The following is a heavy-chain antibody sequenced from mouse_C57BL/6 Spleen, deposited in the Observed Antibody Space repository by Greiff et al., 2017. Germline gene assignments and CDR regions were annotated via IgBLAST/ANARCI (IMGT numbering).Heavy chain of an antibody. V-gene: IGHV1-66*01. CDR2: IYPGSGNT. CDR1: GYSFTSYY. D-gene: IGHD6-5*01. Sequence: QVQLQQSGPELVKPGASVKISCKASGYSFTSYYIHWVKQRPGQGLEWIGWIYPGSGNTKYNEKFKGKATLTADTSSSTAYMQLSSLTSEDSAVYDCATVPAAYEEFLAYWGQGTLVTVSA. CDR3: ATVPAAYEEFLAY. J-gene: IGHJ3*01.